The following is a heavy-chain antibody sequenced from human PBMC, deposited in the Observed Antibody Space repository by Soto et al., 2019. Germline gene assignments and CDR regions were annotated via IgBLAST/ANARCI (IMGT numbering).Heavy chain of an antibody. CDR1: GYTFTSYG. D-gene: IGHD3-3*01. CDR2: ISAYNGNT. V-gene: IGHV1-18*01. CDR3: ARSPGSVDFWSGYYPYGMDV. J-gene: IGHJ6*02. Sequence: ASVKVSCKASGYTFTSYGISWVRQAPGQGLEWMGWISAYNGNTNYAQKLQGRVTMTTDTSTSTAYMELRSLRSDDTAAYYCARSPGSVDFWSGYYPYGMDVWGQGTTVTVSS.